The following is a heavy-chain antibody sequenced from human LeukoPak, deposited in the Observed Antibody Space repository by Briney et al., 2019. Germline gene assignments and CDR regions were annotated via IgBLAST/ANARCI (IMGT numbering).Heavy chain of an antibody. D-gene: IGHD6-19*01. CDR2: ISSSSSYI. J-gene: IGHJ6*02. CDR3: ARDRDSSALYGFYYFYGMDV. V-gene: IGHV3-21*01. CDR1: GFTFSSYC. Sequence: GGSLRLSCAASGFTFSSYCMNWVRQAPGKGLEWVSSISSSSSYIYYADSVKGRFTISRDNAKNSLYLQMNSLRAEDTAVYYCARDRDSSALYGFYYFYGMDVWGQGTTVTVSS.